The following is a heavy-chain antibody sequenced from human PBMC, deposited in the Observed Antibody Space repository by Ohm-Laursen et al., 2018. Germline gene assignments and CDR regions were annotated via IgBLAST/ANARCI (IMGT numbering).Heavy chain of an antibody. J-gene: IGHJ4*02. CDR2: ISYDGSNK. CDR1: GFTFSSYG. D-gene: IGHD6-13*01. Sequence: SLRLSCAASGFTFSSYGMHWVRQAPGKGLEWVAVISYDGSNKYYADSVKGRFTISRDNSKNTLYLQMNSLRAEDTAVYYCANLGAAAGNFDYWGQGTLVTVSS. V-gene: IGHV3-30*18. CDR3: ANLGAAAGNFDY.